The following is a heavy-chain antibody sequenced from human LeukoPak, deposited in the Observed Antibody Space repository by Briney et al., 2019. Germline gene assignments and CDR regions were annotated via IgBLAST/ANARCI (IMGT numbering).Heavy chain of an antibody. CDR2: INHSGST. CDR1: GGSFSGYY. Sequence: SETLSLTCAVYGGSFSGYYWSGIRQPPGKGLEWIGEINHSGSTNYNPSLKSRVTISVDTSKNQFSLKLSSVTAADTAVYYCARGDTAMDPDAFDIWGQGTMVTVSP. J-gene: IGHJ3*02. CDR3: ARGDTAMDPDAFDI. V-gene: IGHV4-34*01. D-gene: IGHD5-18*01.